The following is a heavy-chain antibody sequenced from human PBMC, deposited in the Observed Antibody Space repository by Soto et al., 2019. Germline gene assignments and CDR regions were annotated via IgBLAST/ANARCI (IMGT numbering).Heavy chain of an antibody. D-gene: IGHD3-22*01. CDR3: WGGVTMIVVVINGVGSSGAFDI. V-gene: IGHV3-30*03. CDR1: GFTFSSYS. J-gene: IGHJ3*02. Sequence: XGSLRLSFAASGFTFSSYSMDWVRQAPGKGLEWVAVISYDGSNKYYADSVKGRFTISRDNSKNTLYLQMNSLRAEDTDVYYRWGGVTMIVVVINGVGSSGAFDIWGQGTMVTVSS. CDR2: ISYDGSNK.